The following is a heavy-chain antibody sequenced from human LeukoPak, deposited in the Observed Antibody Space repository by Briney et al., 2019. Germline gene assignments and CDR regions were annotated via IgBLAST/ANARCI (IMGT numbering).Heavy chain of an antibody. CDR3: AKVAYYYDSSGYFDY. CDR1: GFTFTTYN. Sequence: GGSLRLSCAASGFTFTTYNMIWVRQAPGKGLEWVSGISWNSGSIGYADSVKGRFTISRDNAKNSLYLQMNSLRAEDTALYYCAKVAYYYDSSGYFDYWGQGTLVTVSS. J-gene: IGHJ4*02. V-gene: IGHV3-9*01. D-gene: IGHD3-22*01. CDR2: ISWNSGSI.